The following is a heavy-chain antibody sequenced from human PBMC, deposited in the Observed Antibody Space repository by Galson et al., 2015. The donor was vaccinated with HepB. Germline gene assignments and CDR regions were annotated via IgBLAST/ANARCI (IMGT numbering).Heavy chain of an antibody. CDR2: ISNDGRNK. J-gene: IGHJ6*02. CDR1: GFTFSSYS. CDR3: AAPGGLWFGELLPADV. D-gene: IGHD3-10*01. V-gene: IGHV3-30*04. Sequence: SLRLSCAASGFTFSSYSMHWVRQAPGKGLEWVAGISNDGRNKFYADSVKGRFTISRDNSKNTLYLQTNSLRTEDTAVYYCAAPGGLWFGELLPADVWGQGTTVTGPS.